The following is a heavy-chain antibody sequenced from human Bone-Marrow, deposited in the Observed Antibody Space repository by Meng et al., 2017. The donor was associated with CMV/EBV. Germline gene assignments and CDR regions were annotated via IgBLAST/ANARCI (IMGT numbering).Heavy chain of an antibody. CDR2: IYYSGST. CDR1: GGSISSGDYY. V-gene: IGHV4-30-4*08. D-gene: IGHD4-23*01. CDR3: AREVVTPGGSFYFDY. Sequence: LRLSCTVSGGSISSGDYYWSWIRQPPGKGLEWIGYIYYSGSTYYNPSLKSRVTISVDTSKNQFSLKLSSVTAADTAVYYCAREVVTPGGSFYFDYWGQGTLVTVSS. J-gene: IGHJ4*02.